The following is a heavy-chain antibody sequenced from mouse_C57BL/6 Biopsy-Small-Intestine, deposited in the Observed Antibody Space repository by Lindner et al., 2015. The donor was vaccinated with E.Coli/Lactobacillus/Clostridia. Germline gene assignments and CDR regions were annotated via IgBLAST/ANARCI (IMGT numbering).Heavy chain of an antibody. Sequence: SVKVSCKVSGGTSNVYSINWVRHVPGQGLEWMGGVIPMSGVTNYAQKFRDRLTLDADKITNTVFMALSSLTSDDTAIYYCARGDGYIGPTYFFDTWGQGTLVTVSS. V-gene: IGHV1S26*01. D-gene: IGHD2-3*01. CDR3: ARGDGYIGPTYFFDT. CDR2: VIPMSGVT. CDR1: GGTSNVYS. J-gene: IGHJ4*01.